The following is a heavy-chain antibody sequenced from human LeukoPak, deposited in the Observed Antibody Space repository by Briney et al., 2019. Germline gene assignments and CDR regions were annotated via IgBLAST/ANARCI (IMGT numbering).Heavy chain of an antibody. D-gene: IGHD3-22*01. CDR3: ARDESYYDSSGYYFPSDY. J-gene: IGHJ4*02. CDR2: ISYDGSNK. Sequence: PGGSLRLSCAASGFTFSSYAMHWVRQAPGKGLEWVAVISYDGSNKYYADSVKGRFTISRDDSKNTLYLQMNSLRAEDTAVYYCARDESYYDSSGYYFPSDYWGQGTLVTVSS. CDR1: GFTFSSYA. V-gene: IGHV3-30-3*01.